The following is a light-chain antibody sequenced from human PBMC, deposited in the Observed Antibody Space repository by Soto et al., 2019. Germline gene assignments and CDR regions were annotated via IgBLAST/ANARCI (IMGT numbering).Light chain of an antibody. V-gene: IGLV2-11*01. J-gene: IGLJ2*01. CDR2: DVS. CDR1: SSDVGGYNY. Sequence: QSVLTQPRSVSGSPGQSVTISCTGTSSDVGGYNYVSWYQQHPGKAPKLMIYDVSKRPSGVPDRFSGSKSGHTASLTISGLQAEDEADYYFCSYAGSDTFGVVFGGETKLTVL. CDR3: CSYAGSDTFGVV.